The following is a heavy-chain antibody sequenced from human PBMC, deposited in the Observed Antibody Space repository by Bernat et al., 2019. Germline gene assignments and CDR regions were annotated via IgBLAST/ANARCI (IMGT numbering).Heavy chain of an antibody. CDR3: ARGGNIYYFDY. V-gene: IGHV3-48*03. D-gene: IGHD3-10*01. J-gene: IGHJ4*02. CDR1: GFTFSSYE. Sequence: EVKLVESGGGLVQPGGSLRLSCAASGFTFSSYEMNWVRQALGKGLEWVSYISSSGSTIYYTDSVKGRFTISRDNAKNSLYLQMNSLRAEDTAVYDCARGGNIYYFDYWGQGTLVTVSS. CDR2: ISSSGSTI.